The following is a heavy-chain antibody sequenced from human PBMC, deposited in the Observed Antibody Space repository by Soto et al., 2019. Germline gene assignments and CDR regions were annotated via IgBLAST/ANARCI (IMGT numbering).Heavy chain of an antibody. D-gene: IGHD5-12*01. J-gene: IGHJ5*02. CDR1: GYPFSKYG. Sequence: QLQLVQSGAEVERPGASVRVSCKAYGYPFSKYGISWIRQAPGQGLEWMGWIKPDNGDTNYAQKFQGRVTMTTDTSSNTAYMELWSLGSDDTAVYYCATSYDSGFDPWGQGTLVSVSS. CDR2: IKPDNGDT. CDR3: ATSYDSGFDP. V-gene: IGHV1-18*04.